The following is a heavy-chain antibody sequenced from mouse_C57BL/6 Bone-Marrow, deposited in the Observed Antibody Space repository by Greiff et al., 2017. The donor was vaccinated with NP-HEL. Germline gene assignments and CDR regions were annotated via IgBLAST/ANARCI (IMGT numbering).Heavy chain of an antibody. V-gene: IGHV1-74*01. Sequence: VKLMESGAELVKPGASVKVSCKASGYTFTSYWMHWVKQRPGQGLEWIGRIHPSDSDTNYNQKFKGKATLTVDKSSSTAYMQLSSLTSEDSAVYYCAIFTTVVDAMDYWGQGTSVTVSS. CDR3: AIFTTVVDAMDY. D-gene: IGHD1-1*01. CDR1: GYTFTSYW. J-gene: IGHJ4*01. CDR2: IHPSDSDT.